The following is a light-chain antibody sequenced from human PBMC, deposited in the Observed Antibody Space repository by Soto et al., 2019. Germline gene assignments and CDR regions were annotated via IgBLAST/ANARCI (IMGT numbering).Light chain of an antibody. Sequence: QSALTQPASVSGSPGQSITISCTGTSSDVGGYNYVSWYQQHPGKDPKLMIYDVNNRPSGVSNRFPGSKSGNTASLTISGLKAEDEGDYYCSSYTSSITLVFGGGTKLTVL. CDR3: SSYTSSITLV. CDR1: SSDVGGYNY. J-gene: IGLJ2*01. V-gene: IGLV2-14*01. CDR2: DVN.